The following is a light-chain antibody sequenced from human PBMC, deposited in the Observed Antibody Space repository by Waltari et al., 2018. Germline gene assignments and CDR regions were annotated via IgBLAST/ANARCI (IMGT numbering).Light chain of an antibody. CDR1: QSVSRA. V-gene: IGKV3-20*01. J-gene: IGKJ1*01. CDR3: QHHVRLPAT. CDR2: ATS. Sequence: EIVLTQSPGTLSLSPGERATLSCRASQSVSRAVAWYQQNPGQAPRLLIYATSTRAAGIPDRFSGSGSGADFSLTITRLEPEDFAVYYCQHHVRLPATFGQGTNV.